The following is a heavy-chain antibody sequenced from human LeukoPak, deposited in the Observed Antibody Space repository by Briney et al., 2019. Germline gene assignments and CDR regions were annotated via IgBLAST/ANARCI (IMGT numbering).Heavy chain of an antibody. J-gene: IGHJ4*02. CDR3: ARHAGSWYFDY. D-gene: IGHD6-13*01. V-gene: IGHV4-39*01. Sequence: SETLSLTCTVSGGSISSYYWGWIRQPPGKGLEWIGSIYYSGSTYYNPSLKSRVTISVDTSKNQFSLKLSSVTAADTAVYYCARHAGSWYFDYWGQGTLVTVSS. CDR1: GGSISSYY. CDR2: IYYSGST.